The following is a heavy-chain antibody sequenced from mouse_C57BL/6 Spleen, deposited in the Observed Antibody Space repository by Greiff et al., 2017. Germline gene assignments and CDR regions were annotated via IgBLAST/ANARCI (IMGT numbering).Heavy chain of an antibody. Sequence: EVQLQQSGPELVKPGASVKMSCKASGYTFTDYNMHWVKQSHGKSLEWIGYINPNNGGTSYNQKFKGKATLTVNKSSSTAYMELRSLTSEDSAVYYCATDGYYAHWYFDVWGTGTTVTVSS. CDR1: GYTFTDYN. D-gene: IGHD2-3*01. V-gene: IGHV1-22*01. J-gene: IGHJ1*03. CDR3: ATDGYYAHWYFDV. CDR2: INPNNGGT.